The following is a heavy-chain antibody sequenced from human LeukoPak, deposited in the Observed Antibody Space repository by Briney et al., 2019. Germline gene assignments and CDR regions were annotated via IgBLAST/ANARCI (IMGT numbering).Heavy chain of an antibody. V-gene: IGHV3-53*01. J-gene: IGHJ3*02. D-gene: IGHD4-17*01. CDR1: GFTVNSNY. CDR2: IYSGGST. Sequence: PGGSLRLSCAASGFTVNSNYMSWVRQAPGKGLEWVSVIYSGGSTYYADSVKGRFTISRDNSKNTLYLQMNSLRAEDTAVYYCARFYGDYVTDAFDIWGQGTMVTVSS. CDR3: ARFYGDYVTDAFDI.